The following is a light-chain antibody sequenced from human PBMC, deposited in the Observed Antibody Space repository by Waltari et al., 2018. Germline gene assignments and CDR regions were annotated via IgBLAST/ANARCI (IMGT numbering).Light chain of an antibody. CDR1: QTVTND. CDR2: GAS. V-gene: IGKV3-15*01. J-gene: IGKJ4*01. Sequence: EIVITQSPASLSVSPGERATLSCTASQTVTNDLAWYQQKPGQAPKLLIFGASTRATGVAARCSGSGSGTEFTLTIGSVQSEDFAVYYCQQYSDWIAFGGGTKVDLK. CDR3: QQYSDWIA.